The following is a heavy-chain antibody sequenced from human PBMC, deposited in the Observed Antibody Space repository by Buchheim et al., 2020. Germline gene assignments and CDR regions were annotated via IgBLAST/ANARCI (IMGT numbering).Heavy chain of an antibody. Sequence: QITLRESGPTLVKPTETLTLTCTFSGFSLSTTGVGVGWIRRPPGEALEWLAIIYWDDDKRYRPSLKSRLTITKDTSKNQVVLRMTYTDPVDTATYYCVHTSCAGDCSGRYNYDMDVWGQGTT. CDR3: VHTSCAGDCSGRYNYDMDV. D-gene: IGHD2-21*01. CDR1: GFSLSTTGVG. J-gene: IGHJ6*02. CDR2: IYWDDDK. V-gene: IGHV2-5*02.